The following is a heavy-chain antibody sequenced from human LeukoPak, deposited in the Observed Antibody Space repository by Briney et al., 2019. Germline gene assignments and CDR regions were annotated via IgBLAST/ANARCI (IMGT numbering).Heavy chain of an antibody. CDR1: GYRFTDYW. Sequence: GESLKISCKGSGYRFTDYWIGWVRQMPGKGLEWMGIIYPGDYDTRYSPSFQGQVTISADKSISTAYLQWSSLKASDTAMYYCATSIAVTGILNYFDYWGQGTLVTVSS. CDR3: ATSIAVTGILNYFDY. CDR2: IYPGDYDT. V-gene: IGHV5-51*01. J-gene: IGHJ4*02. D-gene: IGHD6-19*01.